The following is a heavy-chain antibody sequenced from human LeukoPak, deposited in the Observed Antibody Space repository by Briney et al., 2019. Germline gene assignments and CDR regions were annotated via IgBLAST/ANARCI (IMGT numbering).Heavy chain of an antibody. CDR2: ISGSGGRT. V-gene: IGHV3-23*01. Sequence: GGSQRLSCAAFGFTFSSYGMSWVRQAPGKGLEWVSGISGSGGRTDYADSVKGRFIISRDNAKNTLFLQMNSLRAEDTAVYYCAKGSREWELLDAFDIWGQGTMVTVSS. CDR3: AKGSREWELLDAFDI. D-gene: IGHD1-26*01. J-gene: IGHJ3*02. CDR1: GFTFSSYG.